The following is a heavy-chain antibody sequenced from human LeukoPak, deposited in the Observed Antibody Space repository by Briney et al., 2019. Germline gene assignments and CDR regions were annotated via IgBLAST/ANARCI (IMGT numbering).Heavy chain of an antibody. CDR2: IYYSGST. V-gene: IGHV4-59*01. Sequence: SETLSLTCTVSGVSISSYYWSWIRQPPGKGLEWIGYIYYSGSTNYNPSLKSRVTISVDTSKNQFSLKLSSVTAADTAVYCCAREFSDDSSGSAYNWFDPWGQGTLVTVSS. CDR1: GVSISSYY. D-gene: IGHD3-22*01. J-gene: IGHJ5*02. CDR3: AREFSDDSSGSAYNWFDP.